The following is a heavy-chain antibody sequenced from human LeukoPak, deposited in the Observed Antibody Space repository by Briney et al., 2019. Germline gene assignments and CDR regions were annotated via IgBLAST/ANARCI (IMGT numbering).Heavy chain of an antibody. V-gene: IGHV3-74*01. CDR1: GFTFGSYW. Sequence: GGSLRLSCAASGFTFGSYWMQWVRQAPGKELVWVSRITTGGSSTSYADSVKGRFTISRDNAKNTLYLQMNSLTAEDTAVYYCGRGQYQVSPDYWGQGTLVTVSS. CDR3: GRGQYQVSPDY. D-gene: IGHD2-2*01. J-gene: IGHJ4*02. CDR2: ITTGGSST.